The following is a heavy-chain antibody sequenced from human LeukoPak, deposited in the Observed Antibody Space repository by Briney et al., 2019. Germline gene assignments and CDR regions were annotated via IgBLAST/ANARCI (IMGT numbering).Heavy chain of an antibody. CDR1: GGSISSGGYY. V-gene: IGHV4-31*03. D-gene: IGHD3-10*01. J-gene: IGHJ6*03. CDR2: IYYSGST. CDR3: ARASMVRGVDPYYYYYMDV. Sequence: ASETLSLTCTVSGGSISSGGYYWSWIRQHPGKGLEWIGYIYYSGSTYYNPSLESRVTISVDTSKNQFSLKLSSVTAADTAVYYCARASMVRGVDPYYYYYMDVWGKGTTVTVSS.